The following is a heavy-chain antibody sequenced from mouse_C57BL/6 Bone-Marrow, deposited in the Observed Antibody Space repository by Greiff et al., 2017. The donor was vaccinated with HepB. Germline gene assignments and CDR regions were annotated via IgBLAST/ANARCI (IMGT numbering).Heavy chain of an antibody. J-gene: IGHJ3*01. D-gene: IGHD2-1*01. CDR1: GFTFSSYG. CDR3: ARNHGKGAY. V-gene: IGHV5-6*02. Sequence: DVMLVESGGDLVKPGGSLKLSCAASGFTFSSYGMSWVRQTPDKRLEWVATISSGGSYTYYPDSVKGRFTISRDNAKNTLYLQMSSLKSEDTAMYYCARNHGKGAYWGQGTLVTVSA. CDR2: ISSGGSYT.